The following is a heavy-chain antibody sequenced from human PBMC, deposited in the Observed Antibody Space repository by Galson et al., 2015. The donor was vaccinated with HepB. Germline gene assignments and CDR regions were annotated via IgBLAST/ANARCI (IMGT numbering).Heavy chain of an antibody. D-gene: IGHD2-2*01. CDR1: GGTFRSYG. CDR3: ARGAYCSSTSLLTCWFDP. CDR2: IIPVFGTR. Sequence: SVKVSCKAPGGTFRSYGISWVRQAPGQGLEWMGGIIPVFGTRNSARKFQGRVSFTADKSTSTAYMELSSLRSDDTAVYYCARGAYCSSTSLLTCWFDPWGQGTLVTVSS. V-gene: IGHV1-69*06. J-gene: IGHJ5*02.